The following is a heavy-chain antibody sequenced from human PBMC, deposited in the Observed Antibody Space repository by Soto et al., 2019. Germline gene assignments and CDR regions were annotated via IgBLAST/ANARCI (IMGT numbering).Heavy chain of an antibody. CDR3: AHIEELEIITGTTMPRDAFDI. Sequence: SGPTLVKPTQTLTLTCTFSGFSLSTSGVGVGWIRQPPGKALEWLALIYWDDDKRYSPSLKSRLTITKDTSKNQVVLTMTNMDPVDTATYYCAHIEELEIITGTTMPRDAFDIWGQGTMVTVSS. V-gene: IGHV2-5*02. J-gene: IGHJ3*02. CDR2: IYWDDDK. D-gene: IGHD1-7*01. CDR1: GFSLSTSGVG.